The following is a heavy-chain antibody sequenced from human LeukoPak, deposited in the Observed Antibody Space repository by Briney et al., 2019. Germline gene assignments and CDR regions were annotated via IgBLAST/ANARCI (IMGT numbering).Heavy chain of an antibody. V-gene: IGHV1-2*02. D-gene: IGHD3-10*01. CDR2: INPNSGGT. J-gene: IGHJ4*02. Sequence: ASVKVSCKASGDTFSNYAISWVRQAPGQGLEWMGWINPNSGGTNYAQKFQGRVTMTRDTSISTAYMELSRLRSDDTAVYYCASTYYGSGSYYYWGQGTLVTVSS. CDR1: GDTFSNYA. CDR3: ASTYYGSGSYYY.